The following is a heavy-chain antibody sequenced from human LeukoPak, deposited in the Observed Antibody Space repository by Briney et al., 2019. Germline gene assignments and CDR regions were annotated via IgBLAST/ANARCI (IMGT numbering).Heavy chain of an antibody. CDR1: GFTFSIYS. Sequence: GGSLRLSCAASGFTFSIYSMNWVRQAPGKGLEWVSSISYTGTYIYYADSVKGRFTISRDNAQNSLYLQMNSLRAVDTAIYYCVRDRGTYRPIDYWGQGTLVTVSS. J-gene: IGHJ4*02. CDR2: ISYTGTYI. D-gene: IGHD1-26*01. CDR3: VRDRGTYRPIDY. V-gene: IGHV3-21*04.